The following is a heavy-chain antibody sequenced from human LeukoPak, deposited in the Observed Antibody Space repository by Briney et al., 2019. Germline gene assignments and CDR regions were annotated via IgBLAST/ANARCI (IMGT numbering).Heavy chain of an antibody. J-gene: IGHJ4*02. CDR2: IKSKTDGVTT. CDR3: TTLTMIVGTHFDY. CDR1: GFTFSNAW. Sequence: PGGSLRLSCVASGFTFSNAWMNWVRQPPGKGLEWVGRIKSKTDGVTTDYAAPVKGRFTISRDDSKNTLYLQMNSLKTEDTAVYYCTTLTMIVGTHFDYWGQGTLVTVSS. D-gene: IGHD3-22*01. V-gene: IGHV3-15*01.